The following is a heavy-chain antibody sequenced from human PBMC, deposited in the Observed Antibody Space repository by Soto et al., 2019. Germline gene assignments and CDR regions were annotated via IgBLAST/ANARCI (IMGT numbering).Heavy chain of an antibody. J-gene: IGHJ2*01. V-gene: IGHV1-46*01. Sequence: QVQLVQSGAEVQKPGASVKVSCKASGYTFTSYYMHWVRQAPGQGLEWMGIINPSGGSTSYAQKFQGRVTMTRDTSTSTFYMELSSLRSEDTAGYYCARDRWETTVTTRINWYFDLWGRGTLVTVSS. D-gene: IGHD4-17*01. CDR1: GYTFTSYY. CDR2: INPSGGST. CDR3: ARDRWETTVTTRINWYFDL.